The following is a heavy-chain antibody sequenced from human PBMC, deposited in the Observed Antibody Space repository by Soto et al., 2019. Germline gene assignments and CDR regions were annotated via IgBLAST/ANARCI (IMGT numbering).Heavy chain of an antibody. CDR2: IIPIFGTA. D-gene: IGHD5-12*01. J-gene: IGHJ5*02. V-gene: IGHV1-69*06. Sequence: QVQLVQSGAEVKKPGSSVKVSCKASGGTFSSYAISWVRQAPGQGLEWMGGIIPIFGTANYAQKFQGRVTITEDKSTSTAYMELSSLRSEDTAVYYCATVEMATSRRAGTGWFDPWGQGTLVTVSS. CDR3: ATVEMATSRRAGTGWFDP. CDR1: GGTFSSYA.